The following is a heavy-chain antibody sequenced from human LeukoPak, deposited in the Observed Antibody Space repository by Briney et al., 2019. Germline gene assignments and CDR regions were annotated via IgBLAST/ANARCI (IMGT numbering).Heavy chain of an antibody. CDR3: AREETYLAFDL. Sequence: ASVKVSCKASGYNFTRHGISWVRQAPGKGPEWMGWIIDYGGDPQYSEKFKGRITLSTDRSTSTVHMELRSLRYDDTAHYYCAREETYLAFDLWGQGTLVTVSS. V-gene: IGHV1-18*01. D-gene: IGHD5-24*01. J-gene: IGHJ5*02. CDR2: IIDYGGDP. CDR1: GYNFTRHG.